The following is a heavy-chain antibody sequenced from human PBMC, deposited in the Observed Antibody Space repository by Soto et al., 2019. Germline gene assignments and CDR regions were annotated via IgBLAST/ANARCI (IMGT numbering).Heavy chain of an antibody. CDR2: IYPGDSDI. V-gene: IGHV5-51*01. CDR1: GYSFTNYW. J-gene: IGHJ4*02. Sequence: GESLKISCKGSGYSFTNYWITWVRQMPGKGLEWMGIIYPGDSDITYSPSFQGQVTISADKSISTAYLQWSSLKASDTAIYYCAIRLSDDYNFQYDYSGQGSLVTVSA. CDR3: AIRLSDDYNFQYDY. D-gene: IGHD4-4*01.